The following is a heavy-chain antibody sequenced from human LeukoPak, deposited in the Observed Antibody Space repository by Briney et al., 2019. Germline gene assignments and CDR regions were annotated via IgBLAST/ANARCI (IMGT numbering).Heavy chain of an antibody. CDR3: AREGRGYSYGYTWFDP. V-gene: IGHV1-2*02. CDR1: GYTFTGYY. J-gene: IGHJ5*02. D-gene: IGHD5-18*01. Sequence: ASVKVSCKASGYTFTGYYMHWVRQAPGHGLEWMGWINPNSGGTNYAQKFQGRVTMTRDTSISTAYMELSRLRSDDTTVYYCAREGRGYSYGYTWFDPWGQGTLVTVSS. CDR2: INPNSGGT.